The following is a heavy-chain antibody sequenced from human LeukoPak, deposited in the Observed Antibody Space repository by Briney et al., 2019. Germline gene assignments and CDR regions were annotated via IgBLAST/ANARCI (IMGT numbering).Heavy chain of an antibody. D-gene: IGHD6-13*01. CDR3: ARGARSSSSWRLGNWFDP. CDR2: ISYSGST. Sequence: PSETLSLTCTVSGDSIRNDNYYWGWIRQSPVKGLEWIGSISYSGSTYYNPSLKSRVTIFADTSKHQFSLQLSSVTAADTAVYYCARGARSSSSWRLGNWFDPWGQGTLVTVSS. J-gene: IGHJ5*02. CDR1: GDSIRNDNYY. V-gene: IGHV4-39*02.